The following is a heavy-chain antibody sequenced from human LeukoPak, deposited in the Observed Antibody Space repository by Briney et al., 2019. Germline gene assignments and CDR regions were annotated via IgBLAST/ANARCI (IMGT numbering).Heavy chain of an antibody. D-gene: IGHD1-26*01. Sequence: GGSLRLSCAASGFTFSNAWMSWVRQAPGRGLEWVGRIKSKTDGGTTDYAAPVKGRFTISRDDSKNTLYLQMNSLKTEDTAVYYCTTDLRGATTDYWGQGTLVTVSS. J-gene: IGHJ4*02. CDR3: TTDLRGATTDY. CDR2: IKSKTDGGTT. CDR1: GFTFSNAW. V-gene: IGHV3-15*01.